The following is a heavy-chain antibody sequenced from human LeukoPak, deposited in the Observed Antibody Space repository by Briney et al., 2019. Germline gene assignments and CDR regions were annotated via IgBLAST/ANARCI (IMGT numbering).Heavy chain of an antibody. CDR3: AKSYSNYFDY. Sequence: GGSLRLSCAASGFTFSSYGMHWIRQAPGKGLEWVAVIWYDGSKKSYADSVKGRFTISRDNSKNTLYLQMNSLRAEDAAVYYCAKSYSNYFDYWGQGTLVTVSS. V-gene: IGHV3-33*06. CDR1: GFTFSSYG. CDR2: IWYDGSKK. J-gene: IGHJ4*02. D-gene: IGHD4-11*01.